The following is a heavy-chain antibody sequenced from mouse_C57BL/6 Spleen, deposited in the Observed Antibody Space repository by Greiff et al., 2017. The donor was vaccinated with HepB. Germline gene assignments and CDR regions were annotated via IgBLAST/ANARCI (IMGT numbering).Heavy chain of an antibody. J-gene: IGHJ4*01. CDR2: IHPNSGST. V-gene: IGHV1-64*01. D-gene: IGHD1-1*01. CDR3: ASTITTVVAPGAMDY. CDR1: GYTFTSYW. Sequence: QVQLQQPGTELVKPGASVKLSCKASGYTFTSYWMHWVKQRPGQGLEWIGMIHPNSGSTNYNEKFKSKATLTVDKSSSTAYMQLSSLTSEDSAVYYCASTITTVVAPGAMDYWGQGTSVTVSS.